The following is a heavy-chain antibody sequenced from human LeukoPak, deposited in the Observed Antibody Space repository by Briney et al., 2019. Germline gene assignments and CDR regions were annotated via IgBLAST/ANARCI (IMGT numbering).Heavy chain of an antibody. CDR2: FNPNSGGT. D-gene: IGHD1-14*01. Sequence: ASVTVSCKASGYTFTGYYMHWVRQAPGHGLEWMGWFNPNSGGTNYAQKLQGRVTMTRDTSISTAYMELSRLRSDVTAVYYCARDLTEGVVNKKHYGMDVWGQGTTVTVSS. CDR1: GYTFTGYY. CDR3: ARDLTEGVVNKKHYGMDV. J-gene: IGHJ6*02. V-gene: IGHV1-2*02.